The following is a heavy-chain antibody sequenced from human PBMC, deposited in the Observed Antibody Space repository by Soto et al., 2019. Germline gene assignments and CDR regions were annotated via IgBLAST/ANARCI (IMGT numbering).Heavy chain of an antibody. D-gene: IGHD3-22*01. J-gene: IGHJ1*01. CDR1: GYTFTNYY. Sequence: QVQLVQSGAEVKKPGASVKVSCMASGYTFTNYYMHWVRQAPGQGLEWMGKISPSGGSTSYAQKFQGRVTTTRDTSTSTVYMELNSLRSEDTAVYYCARDLSYYYDSSGFEAFQHWGQGTLVTVSS. CDR2: ISPSGGST. CDR3: ARDLSYYYDSSGFEAFQH. V-gene: IGHV1-46*01.